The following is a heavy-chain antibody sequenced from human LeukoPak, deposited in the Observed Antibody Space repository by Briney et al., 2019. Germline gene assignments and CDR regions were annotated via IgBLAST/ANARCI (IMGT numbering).Heavy chain of an antibody. CDR2: INHSGST. V-gene: IGHV4-34*01. CDR1: GGSFSGYY. Sequence: SETLSLTCAVSGGSFSGYYWSWIRQPPGKGLEWIGEINHSGSTNYNPSLKSRVTISVDTSKNQFSLKLSSVTAADTAVYYCARGIVVVPAAMPFDYWGQGTLVTVSS. CDR3: ARGIVVVPAAMPFDY. D-gene: IGHD2-2*01. J-gene: IGHJ4*02.